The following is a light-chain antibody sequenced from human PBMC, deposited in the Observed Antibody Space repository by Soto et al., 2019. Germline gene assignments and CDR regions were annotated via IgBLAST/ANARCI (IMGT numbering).Light chain of an antibody. CDR3: PQRTWPWT. CDR2: DAS. CDR1: QSVSSY. Sequence: EIVLTQSPATLSLSPGERATLSCRASQSVSSYLAWYQQKPGQAPRLLSYDASNRATGIPARFSGSGSGADFTLTISSLAPEDFAVYYCPQRTWPWTFGQGTKVEIK. J-gene: IGKJ1*01. V-gene: IGKV3-11*01.